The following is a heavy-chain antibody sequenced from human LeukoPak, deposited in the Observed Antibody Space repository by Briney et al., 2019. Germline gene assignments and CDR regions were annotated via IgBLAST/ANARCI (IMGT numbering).Heavy chain of an antibody. CDR1: GGTFSSYA. V-gene: IGHV1-69*04. CDR3: ARVGYNWNAPYAFDI. CDR2: IIPILGIA. J-gene: IGHJ3*02. D-gene: IGHD1-1*01. Sequence: ASVKVSCKASGGTFSSYAISWVRQAPGQGLEWMGRIIPILGIANYAQKFQGRVTITADKSTSTAYMELSSLRSEDTAVYYCARVGYNWNAPYAFDIWGQGTMVTVSS.